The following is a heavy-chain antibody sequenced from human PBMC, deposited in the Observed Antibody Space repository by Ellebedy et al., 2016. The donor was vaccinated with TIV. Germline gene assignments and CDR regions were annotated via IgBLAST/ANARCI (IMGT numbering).Heavy chain of an antibody. V-gene: IGHV3-74*01. D-gene: IGHD2-2*01. J-gene: IGHJ6*02. CDR1: GFTFSNHW. Sequence: GGSLRLXXAASGFTFSNHWMFWVRQAPGMGLVWVSRVNHDGSNTLYADSVKGRFTISRDNAKNTLYLQMNSLRAEDTAVYFCVRGSSIYAMDVWGRGTTVTVSS. CDR2: VNHDGSNT. CDR3: VRGSSIYAMDV.